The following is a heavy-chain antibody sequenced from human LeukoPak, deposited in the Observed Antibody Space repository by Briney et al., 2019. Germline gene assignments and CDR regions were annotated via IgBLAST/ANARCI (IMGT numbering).Heavy chain of an antibody. D-gene: IGHD2-8*01. V-gene: IGHV3-30*03. CDR3: ARVYLERLTAGYFDH. Sequence: GGSLRLSCAVSGFTFSTYVMHWVRQAPGKGLEWVAVISDDGRHNYYADSVKGRFTISRDNSKSTLYLQMNSLRDDDSAAYFCARVYLERLTAGYFDHWGQGTQVTVSP. CDR1: GFTFSTYV. CDR2: ISDDGRHN. J-gene: IGHJ4*02.